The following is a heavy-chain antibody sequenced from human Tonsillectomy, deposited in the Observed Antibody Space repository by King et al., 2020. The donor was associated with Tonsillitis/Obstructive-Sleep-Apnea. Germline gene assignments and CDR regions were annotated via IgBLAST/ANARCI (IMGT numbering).Heavy chain of an antibody. D-gene: IGHD4-11*01. J-gene: IGHJ6*02. CDR1: GYTFTNYY. CDR2: IKASGGST. V-gene: IGHV1-46*01. CDR3: ARTYDYSPYYYYYGMDG. Sequence: VQLVESGAEVRKPGASVKISCKASGYTFTNYYMNWVRQAPGQGLEWMGIIKASGGSTSYAQKFQGRVTMTRDTSTSSVYMELSSLRSEDTAVYYCARTYDYSPYYYYYGMDGWGQGTTVTVSS.